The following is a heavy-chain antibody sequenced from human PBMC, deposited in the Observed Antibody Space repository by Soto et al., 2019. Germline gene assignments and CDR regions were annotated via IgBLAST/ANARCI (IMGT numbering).Heavy chain of an antibody. D-gene: IGHD2-2*01. Sequence: QVQLVESGGGVVQPGRSLRLSCAASTFTFSSYGMHWVRQAPGKGLEWVALVWFDGSDKYYTDSVKGRFTISRDNSKNTLYLQMDSLRAEDMAVYYCARLYCSSSSCYSVGAFDIWGQGTMVTVSS. V-gene: IGHV3-33*01. CDR3: ARLYCSSSSCYSVGAFDI. CDR2: VWFDGSDK. CDR1: TFTFSSYG. J-gene: IGHJ3*02.